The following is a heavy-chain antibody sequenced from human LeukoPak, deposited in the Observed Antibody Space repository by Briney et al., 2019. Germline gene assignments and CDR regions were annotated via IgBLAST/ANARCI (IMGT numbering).Heavy chain of an antibody. Sequence: GGSLRLSCAASGFTFSDHYIDWVRQAPGKGREWVGRSRDKGNSYPTAYAASVRGRFTISRDDSKNSLYLQMNSLKIEDTAVYYCTKLARAPRDFDYWGQGTLVTVSS. CDR3: TKLARAPRDFDY. J-gene: IGHJ4*01. D-gene: IGHD3-10*01. V-gene: IGHV3-72*01. CDR2: SRDKGNSYPT. CDR1: GFTFSDHY.